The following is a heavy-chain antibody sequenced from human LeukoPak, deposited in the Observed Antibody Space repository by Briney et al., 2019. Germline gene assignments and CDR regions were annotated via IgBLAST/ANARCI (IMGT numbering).Heavy chain of an antibody. V-gene: IGHV1-2*02. D-gene: IGHD2-2*01. J-gene: IGHJ6*02. CDR3: ARVACSSTSCYVSYYYYYGMDV. CDR2: INPNSGGT. CDR1: GYTFTGYY. Sequence: ASVKVSCKASGYTFTGYYMHWVRQAPGQGLEWMGWINPNSGGTNYAQKFQGRVTMTRDTSISTAYMELSRLRSDDTAVHYCARVACSSTSCYVSYYYYYGMDVWGQGTTVSVSS.